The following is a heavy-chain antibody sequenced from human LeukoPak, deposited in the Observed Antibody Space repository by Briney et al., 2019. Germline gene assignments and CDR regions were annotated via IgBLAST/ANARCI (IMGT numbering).Heavy chain of an antibody. CDR3: ARVAPSSGYLIY. Sequence: GGSLRLSCAASGFTFSDHYMDWVRHAPGKGLEWVGRTRNKANSYTTEYAASVKGRFTISRDDSKNSLYLQMNSLRTEDTAVYYCARVAPSSGYLIYWGQGTLVTVSS. V-gene: IGHV3-72*01. CDR2: TRNKANSYTT. CDR1: GFTFSDHY. D-gene: IGHD3-22*01. J-gene: IGHJ4*02.